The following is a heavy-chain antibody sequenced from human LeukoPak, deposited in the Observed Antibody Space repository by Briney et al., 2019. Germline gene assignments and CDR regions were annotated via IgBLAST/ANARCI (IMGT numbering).Heavy chain of an antibody. CDR3: AKDAQLDYYDSSGYYTFQH. CDR2: ISGSGGST. V-gene: IGHV3-23*01. Sequence: GGSLRLSCAASGFTFSSYAMSWVRQAPGEGLEWVSAISGSGGSTYYADSVKGRFTISRDNSKNTLYLQMNSLRAEDTAVYYCAKDAQLDYYDSSGYYTFQHWGQGTLVTVSS. J-gene: IGHJ1*01. CDR1: GFTFSSYA. D-gene: IGHD3-22*01.